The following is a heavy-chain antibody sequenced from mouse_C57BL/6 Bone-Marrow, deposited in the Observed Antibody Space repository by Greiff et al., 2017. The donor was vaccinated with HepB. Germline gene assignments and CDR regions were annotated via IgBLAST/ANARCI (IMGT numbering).Heavy chain of an antibody. V-gene: IGHV1-82*01. CDR2: IYPGDGDT. J-gene: IGHJ1*03. D-gene: IGHD1-1*01. CDR3: ARGIYYYGSSYGYFDV. Sequence: QVQLQQSGPELVKPGASVKISCKASGYAFSSSWMNWVKQRPGKGLEWIGRIYPGDGDTNYNGKFKGKATLTADKSSSTAYMQLSSLTSEDSAVCFCARGIYYYGSSYGYFDVWGTGTTVTVSS. CDR1: GYAFSSSW.